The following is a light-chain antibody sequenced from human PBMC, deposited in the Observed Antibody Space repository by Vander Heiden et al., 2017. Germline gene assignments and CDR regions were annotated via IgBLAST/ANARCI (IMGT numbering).Light chain of an antibody. CDR2: DAS. V-gene: IGKV1-5*01. Sequence: DIQITQSPSPLSTSVGDAVTITCRASQSISSWLDWYQQKPGKAPKLLIYDASSWESGVPARFSGSGSGTEFTLTISSLQPDDFATYYCQQDNSYSLTFGGGTKVEIK. J-gene: IGKJ4*01. CDR3: QQDNSYSLT. CDR1: QSISSW.